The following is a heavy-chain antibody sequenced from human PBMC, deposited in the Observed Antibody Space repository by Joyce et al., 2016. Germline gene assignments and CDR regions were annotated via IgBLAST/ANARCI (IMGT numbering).Heavy chain of an antibody. V-gene: IGHV3-7*01. CDR2: IKQDGSEK. D-gene: IGHD3-10*01. CDR1: GFTFSSYW. CDR3: ATVRDYYGSGSQPLDY. Sequence: EVQLVESGGGLVQPGGSLRLSCAASGFTFSSYWMGWVRQAPGKGLEWVANIKQDGSEKYYVDSVKGRFTISRDNAKNSLYLQMNSLRAEDTAVYYCATVRDYYGSGSQPLDYWGQGTLVTVSS. J-gene: IGHJ4*02.